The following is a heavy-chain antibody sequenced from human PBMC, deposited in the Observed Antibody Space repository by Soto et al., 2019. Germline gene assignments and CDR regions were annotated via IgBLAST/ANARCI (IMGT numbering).Heavy chain of an antibody. CDR1: GFTFSSYA. CDR3: AREGGIDSSGYLDYGMDV. J-gene: IGHJ6*02. CDR2: ISYDGSNK. Sequence: QVQLVESGGGVVQPGRSLRLSCAASGFTFSSYAMHWVRQAPGKGLEWVAVISYDGSNKYYADSVKGRFTISRDNSKNTQXLQMNSLRAEDTAVYYCAREGGIDSSGYLDYGMDVWGQGTTVTVSS. V-gene: IGHV3-30-3*01. D-gene: IGHD3-22*01.